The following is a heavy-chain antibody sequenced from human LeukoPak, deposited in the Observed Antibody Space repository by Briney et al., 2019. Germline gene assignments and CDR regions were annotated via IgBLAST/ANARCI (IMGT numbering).Heavy chain of an antibody. D-gene: IGHD5-18*01. Sequence: SETLSLTCTVSGYSISSAYYWGWIRQPPGKGLEWIGIIYSSGSTYSNPSLKSRVTISLDTSKSQLSLKVSSVAAADTAVYYCASRSGYSYGDFDYWGQGTLVTVSS. CDR2: IYSSGST. CDR3: ASRSGYSYGDFDY. V-gene: IGHV4-38-2*02. CDR1: GYSISSAYY. J-gene: IGHJ4*02.